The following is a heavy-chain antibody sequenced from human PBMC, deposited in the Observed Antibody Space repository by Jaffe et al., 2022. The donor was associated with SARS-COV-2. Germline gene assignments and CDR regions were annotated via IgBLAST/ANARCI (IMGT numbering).Heavy chain of an antibody. Sequence: EVQILESGGGLVQPGGSLRLSCAASGITFRSYVMSWVRQAPGKGLEWVSAISGNGDSTSYADSVKGRFTISRDNSKNTLYLQMNNLRAEDTAVYYCAKEAQGARSDIDYWGQGTLVTVSS. CDR3: AKEAQGARSDIDY. J-gene: IGHJ4*02. CDR2: ISGNGDST. CDR1: GITFRSYV. V-gene: IGHV3-23*01.